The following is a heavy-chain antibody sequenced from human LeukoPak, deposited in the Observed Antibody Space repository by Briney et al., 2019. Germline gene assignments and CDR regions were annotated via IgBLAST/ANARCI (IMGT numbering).Heavy chain of an antibody. V-gene: IGHV3-7*01. CDR2: INQDGSKK. CDR3: AKWGPYCVGDYCPALDS. D-gene: IGHD2-21*02. J-gene: IGHJ4*02. CDR1: RFTFSNYW. Sequence: GGSLRLSCVASRFTFSNYWMSWVRQAPGKGLEWVANINQDGSKKRYAGSMKGRFTISRDSAKEALYLQLTSLRAEDTAVYYCAKWGPYCVGDYCPALDSWGPGTLVTVSS.